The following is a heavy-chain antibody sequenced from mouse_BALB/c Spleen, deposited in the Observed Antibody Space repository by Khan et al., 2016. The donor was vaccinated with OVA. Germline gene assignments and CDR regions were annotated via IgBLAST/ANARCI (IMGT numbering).Heavy chain of an antibody. CDR3: TRYPSMDY. V-gene: IGHV1S22*01. CDR1: GYTFTTYG. CDR2: IYPCSVRS. J-gene: IGHJ4*01. Sequence: GSELVRPGASVKLSCKASGYTFTTYGMHWVKQRPGQGLEWIGYIYPCSVRSNYADKLKSRATLTVDTSSSTAYMQLRSLTSEDTAVYCRTRYPSMDYWGQGTSVTVSS.